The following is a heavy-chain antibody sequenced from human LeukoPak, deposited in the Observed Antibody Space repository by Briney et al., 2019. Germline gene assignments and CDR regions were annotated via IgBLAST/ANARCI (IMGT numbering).Heavy chain of an antibody. CDR2: ISAYNGHT. D-gene: IGHD3-10*01. V-gene: IGHV1-18*01. CDR1: GYTFTSYA. CDR3: ARGQTNRLLWVGELLSNINPFDY. J-gene: IGHJ4*02. Sequence: GASVKVSCKASGYTFTSYAMHWVRQAPGQRLEWMGWISAYNGHTNYAQKFQGRVTMTTDTSTSTVYMELRSLRSDDTAVYYCARGQTNRLLWVGELLSNINPFDYWGQGTLVTVSS.